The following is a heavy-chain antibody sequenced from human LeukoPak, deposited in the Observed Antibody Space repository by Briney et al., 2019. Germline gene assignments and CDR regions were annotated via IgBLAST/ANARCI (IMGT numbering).Heavy chain of an antibody. Sequence: GGSLRLSCAASGFTFSSYAMSWVRQAPGKGLEWGSAISGSGGSTYYADSVKGRFTISRDNSKNTLYLQMNSLRAEDTAVYYSAKVERGYSYGYYFDYWGQGTLVTVSS. CDR2: ISGSGGST. CDR1: GFTFSSYA. D-gene: IGHD5-18*01. CDR3: AKVERGYSYGYYFDY. J-gene: IGHJ4*02. V-gene: IGHV3-23*01.